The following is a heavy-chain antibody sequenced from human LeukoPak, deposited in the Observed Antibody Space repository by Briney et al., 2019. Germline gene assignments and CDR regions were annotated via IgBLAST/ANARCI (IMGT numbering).Heavy chain of an antibody. CDR1: GFTFSSYG. J-gene: IGHJ6*02. CDR3: ARGDYGDYLTLYYYYGMDV. CDR2: IWYDGSNK. Sequence: PGRSLRFSCAASGFTFSSYGMHWVRQAPGKGLEWVAVIWYDGSNKYYADSVKGRFTISRDNSKNTLYLQMNSLRAEDTAVYYCARGDYGDYLTLYYYYGMDVWGQGTTVTVSS. D-gene: IGHD4-17*01. V-gene: IGHV3-33*01.